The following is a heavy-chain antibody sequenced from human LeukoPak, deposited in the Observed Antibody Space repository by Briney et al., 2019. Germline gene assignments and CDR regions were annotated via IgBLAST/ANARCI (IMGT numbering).Heavy chain of an antibody. CDR3: ASPIQYCSSASCYSLDAFDI. D-gene: IGHD2-2*01. Sequence: GESLKISCKGSGYSFTSYWIGWVRQMPGKGLEWMGIIYPGDSDTRYSPSFQGQVTISADKSISTAYLQWRRPKASDTAMYYCASPIQYCSSASCYSLDAFDIWGQGTMVTVSS. CDR2: IYPGDSDT. J-gene: IGHJ3*02. V-gene: IGHV5-51*01. CDR1: GYSFTSYW.